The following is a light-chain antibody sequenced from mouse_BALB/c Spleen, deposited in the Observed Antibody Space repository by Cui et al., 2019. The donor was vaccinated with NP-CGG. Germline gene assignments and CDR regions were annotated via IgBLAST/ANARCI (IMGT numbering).Light chain of an antibody. V-gene: IGLV1*01. CDR3: ALWYSNHWV. J-gene: IGLJ1*01. Sequence: QVVVTQESALTTSPGETVTLTCRSSTGAVTTSNYANCVQEKPDHLFTGLIGGTNNRTPGVPARFSGSLIGDKAALTITGAQTEDEAIYFCALWYSNHWVFGGGTKLTVL. CDR2: GTN. CDR1: TGAVTTSNY.